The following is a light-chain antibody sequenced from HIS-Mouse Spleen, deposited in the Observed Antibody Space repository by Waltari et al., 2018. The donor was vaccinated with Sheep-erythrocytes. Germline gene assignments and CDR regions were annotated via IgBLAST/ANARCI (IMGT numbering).Light chain of an antibody. Sequence: QSALTQPASVSGSPGQPITISCTGTSSYVGGYNYVSWYQQHQGKAPKLMLYDVSNRPSGVSKRFSVSKSGNTASLTISGLQAEDEADYYCSSYTSSSTWVFGGGTKLTVL. CDR2: DVS. CDR1: SSYVGGYNY. J-gene: IGLJ3*02. V-gene: IGLV2-14*03. CDR3: SSYTSSSTWV.